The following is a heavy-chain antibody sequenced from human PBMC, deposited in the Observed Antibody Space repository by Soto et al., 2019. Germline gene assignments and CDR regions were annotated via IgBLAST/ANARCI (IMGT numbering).Heavy chain of an antibody. V-gene: IGHV4-30-4*01. J-gene: IGHJ5*02. CDR2: IYYSGST. CDR3: ASLVVVAAMGEDWFDP. Sequence: PSETLSLTCTVSGGSISSGDYYWSWIRQPPGKGLEWIGYIYYSGSTYYNPSLKSRVTISVDTSKNQFSLKLSSVTAADTAVYYCASLVVVAAMGEDWFDPWGQGTLVTVSS. CDR1: GGSISSGDYY. D-gene: IGHD2-15*01.